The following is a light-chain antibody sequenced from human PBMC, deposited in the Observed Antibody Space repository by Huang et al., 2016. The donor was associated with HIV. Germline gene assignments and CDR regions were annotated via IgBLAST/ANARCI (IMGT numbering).Light chain of an antibody. V-gene: IGKV1-39*01. CDR1: QSITTY. Sequence: DIQMTQSPPSLSASLGDRVTITCRASQSITTYLNWYRHQPGEAPELLIHATATLQNGVPYRFSGGGSGTDFTLTITNLQPEDVASYYCQQSYNLPYTFGRGTKVDIK. CDR2: ATA. J-gene: IGKJ2*01. CDR3: QQSYNLPYT.